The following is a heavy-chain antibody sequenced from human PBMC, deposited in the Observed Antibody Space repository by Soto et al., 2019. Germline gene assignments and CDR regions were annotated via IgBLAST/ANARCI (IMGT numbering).Heavy chain of an antibody. CDR3: AKDLSGGYSSSSLPD. V-gene: IGHV3-30*18. Sequence: GGSLRLSCAASGFTFRSYGMHWVRQAPGKGLEWVAVISYDGSNKYYADSVKGRFTISRDNSKNTLYLQMNSLRAEDTAVYYCAKDLSGGYSSSSLPDWGQGTLVSVSS. CDR2: ISYDGSNK. J-gene: IGHJ4*02. D-gene: IGHD6-6*01. CDR1: GFTFRSYG.